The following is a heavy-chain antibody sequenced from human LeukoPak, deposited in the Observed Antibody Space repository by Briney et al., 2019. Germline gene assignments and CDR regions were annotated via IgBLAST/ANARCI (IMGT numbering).Heavy chain of an antibody. V-gene: IGHV3-23*01. CDR3: AKKGGSGWSEFDY. J-gene: IGHJ4*02. D-gene: IGHD6-19*01. CDR1: GFTFSSYA. CDR2: ISGSGGST. Sequence: PGGSLRLSCAASGFTFSSYAMSWVRQAPGKGLEGVSAISGSGGSTYYADSVKGRFTISRDNSKNTLYLQMNSLRAEDTAVYYCAKKGGSGWSEFDYWGQGTLVTVSS.